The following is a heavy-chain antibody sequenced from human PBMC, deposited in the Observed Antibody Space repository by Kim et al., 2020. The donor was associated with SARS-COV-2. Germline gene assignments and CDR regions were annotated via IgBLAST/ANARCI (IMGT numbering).Heavy chain of an antibody. J-gene: IGHJ6*02. V-gene: IGHV1-69*13. Sequence: SVKVSCKASGGTFSSYAISWVRQAPGQGLEWMGGIIPIFGTANYAQKFQGRVTITADESTSTAYMELSSLRSEDTAVYYCAIAYYYGSGSYYYYYGMDVWGQGTTVTVSS. CDR3: AIAYYYGSGSYYYYYGMDV. CDR1: GGTFSSYA. D-gene: IGHD3-10*01. CDR2: IIPIFGTA.